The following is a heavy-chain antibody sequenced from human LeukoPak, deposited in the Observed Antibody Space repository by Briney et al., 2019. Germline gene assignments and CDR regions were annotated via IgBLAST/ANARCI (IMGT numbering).Heavy chain of an antibody. D-gene: IGHD3-3*01. Sequence: HSGGSLRLSCAASGFTFSSYAMHWVRQAPGKGLEWVAVISYDGSNKYYADSVKGRFTISRDNSKNTLYLQMNSLRAEDTAVYYCASLCITIFGGDYYFDYWGQGTLVTVSS. V-gene: IGHV3-30-3*01. J-gene: IGHJ4*02. CDR2: ISYDGSNK. CDR1: GFTFSSYA. CDR3: ASLCITIFGGDYYFDY.